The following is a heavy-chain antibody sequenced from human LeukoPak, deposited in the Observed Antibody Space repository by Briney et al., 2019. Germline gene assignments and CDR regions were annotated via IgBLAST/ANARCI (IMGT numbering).Heavy chain of an antibody. V-gene: IGHV4-34*01. CDR2: MHYTGAT. J-gene: IGHJ2*01. D-gene: IGHD1-26*01. CDR1: GGSLSGYY. Sequence: SETLSLTCAVSGGSLSGYYWCWFRHPPRTGLGWIGEMHYTGATNYSPSLKSRVTISAGTSKNQFSLKVNSVTAADTAVYYCAGGVTLYYSFDPWGRGTLVTVSS. CDR3: AGGVTLYYSFDP.